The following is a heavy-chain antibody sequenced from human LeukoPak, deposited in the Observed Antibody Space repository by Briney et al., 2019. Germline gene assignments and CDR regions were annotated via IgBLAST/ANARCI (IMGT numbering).Heavy chain of an antibody. CDR2: IYYSGST. V-gene: IGHV4-59*01. Sequence: PSETLSLTCTVSGGSISSYYWSWIRQPPGKGLEWIGYIYYSGSTNYNPSLKSRVTISVDTSKNQFSLKLSSVTAADTAVYYCARDTGSMAARFFDYWGQGTLVTVSS. CDR3: ARDTGSMAARFFDY. D-gene: IGHD2-8*02. J-gene: IGHJ4*02. CDR1: GGSISSYY.